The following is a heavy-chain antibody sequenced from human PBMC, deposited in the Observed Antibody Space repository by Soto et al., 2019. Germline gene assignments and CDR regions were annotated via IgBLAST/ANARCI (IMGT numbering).Heavy chain of an antibody. CDR3: AREPIGGSDPDYYYGMDV. Sequence: ASVKVSCKASGYTFTGYYMHWVRQAPGQGLEWMGWINPNSGGTNYAQKFQGWVTMTRDTSISTAYMELSRLRSDDTAVYYCAREPIGGSDPDYYYGMDVWGQGTTVTVSS. CDR1: GYTFTGYY. J-gene: IGHJ6*02. V-gene: IGHV1-2*04. CDR2: INPNSGGT. D-gene: IGHD1-26*01.